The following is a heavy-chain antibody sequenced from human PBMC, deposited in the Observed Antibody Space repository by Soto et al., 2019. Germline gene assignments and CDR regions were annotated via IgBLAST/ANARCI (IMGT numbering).Heavy chain of an antibody. CDR3: ARVGYDSSGYSDY. J-gene: IGHJ4*02. CDR1: GFTFSSYE. CDR2: ISSSGSTI. Sequence: PGGSLRLSCAASGFTFSSYEMNWVRQAPGKGLEWVSYISSSGSTIYYADSVKGRFTISRDNAKNSLYLQMNSLRAEDTAVYYCARVGYDSSGYSDYWGQGTLVTVSS. D-gene: IGHD3-22*01. V-gene: IGHV3-48*03.